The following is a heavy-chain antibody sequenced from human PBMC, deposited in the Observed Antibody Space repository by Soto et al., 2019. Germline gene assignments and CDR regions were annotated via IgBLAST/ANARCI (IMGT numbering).Heavy chain of an antibody. J-gene: IGHJ4*02. Sequence: GGSLRLCCAASGFTFSSYARSWVRQAPGKGLEWVSAISGSGGSKYYADSLKGRFTISRDNSKNTLYLQMNSLRAEDTAVYYCAQKLAWALRQTTADHWGQGTLVTVSS. CDR2: ISGSGGSK. CDR3: AQKLAWALRQTTADH. CDR1: GFTFSSYA. V-gene: IGHV3-23*01. D-gene: IGHD4-17*01.